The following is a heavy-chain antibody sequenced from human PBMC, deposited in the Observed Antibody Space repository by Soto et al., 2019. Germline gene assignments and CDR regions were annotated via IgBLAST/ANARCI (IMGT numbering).Heavy chain of an antibody. D-gene: IGHD6-13*01. CDR1: GFTFSSYS. Sequence: EVQLVESGGGLVQPGGSLRLSCAASGFTFSSYSMNWVRQAPGKGLEWVSYISGRTSFIYYTDSVKGRFTISRDNAKNSLHLQMNSLRAEDTAVYYCARDPQPIATAGIYYFDYWGQGTLVTVS. V-gene: IGHV3-48*01. CDR2: ISGRTSFI. J-gene: IGHJ4*02. CDR3: ARDPQPIATAGIYYFDY.